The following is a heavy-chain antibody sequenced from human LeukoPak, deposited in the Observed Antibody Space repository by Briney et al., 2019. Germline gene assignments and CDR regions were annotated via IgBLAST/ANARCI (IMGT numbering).Heavy chain of an antibody. CDR3: ARGLLLWFGELSGDSDY. V-gene: IGHV3-33*01. CDR2: IWYDGSHK. D-gene: IGHD3-10*01. Sequence: GGSLRLSCAESGFTSSSYGKHWVRQAPGKGLEWVADIWYDGSHKYYADSVKGRFTISRDNSKNTLHLQMNSLRAEDTAVYYCARGLLLWFGELSGDSDYWGQGTLVTVSS. CDR1: GFTSSSYG. J-gene: IGHJ4*02.